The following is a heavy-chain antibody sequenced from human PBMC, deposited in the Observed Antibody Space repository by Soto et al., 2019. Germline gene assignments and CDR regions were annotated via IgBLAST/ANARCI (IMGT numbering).Heavy chain of an antibody. D-gene: IGHD1-26*01. CDR2: IIPIFGTA. CDR3: AGEVSDHSEWELPFSPARWFDP. J-gene: IGHJ5*02. CDR1: GGTFSSYA. Sequence: QVQLVQSGAEVKKPGSSVKVSCKASGGTFSSYAISWVRQAPGQGLEWMGGIIPIFGTANYAQKFQGRVTITADESTSTAYMELSSLRSEDTAVYYCAGEVSDHSEWELPFSPARWFDPWGQGTLVTVSS. V-gene: IGHV1-69*01.